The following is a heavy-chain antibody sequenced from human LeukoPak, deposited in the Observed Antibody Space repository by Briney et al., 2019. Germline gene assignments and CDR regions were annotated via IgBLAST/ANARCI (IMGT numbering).Heavy chain of an antibody. J-gene: IGHJ3*02. CDR2: ITSSGSTI. D-gene: IGHD6-13*01. CDR1: GFTFSSYS. Sequence: PGGSLRLSCAASGFTFSSYSMNWVRQAPGKGLEWVSHITSSGSTIYYADSVKGRFTISRDNAKNSLYLQMNSLRAEDTAVYYCARPGYSSSWSAFDIWGRGTMVTVSS. V-gene: IGHV3-48*04. CDR3: ARPGYSSSWSAFDI.